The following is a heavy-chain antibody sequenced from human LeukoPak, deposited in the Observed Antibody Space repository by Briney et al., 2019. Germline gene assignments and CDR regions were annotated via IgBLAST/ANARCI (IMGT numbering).Heavy chain of an antibody. Sequence: SVKVSCKASGGAFSSYAISWVRQAPGQGLEWMGGIIPIFGTANYAQKFQGRVTITADKSTSTAYMELSSLRSEDTAVYYCASGPYYYYGMDVWGKGTTVTVSS. J-gene: IGHJ6*04. CDR1: GGAFSSYA. CDR2: IIPIFGTA. CDR3: ASGPYYYYGMDV. V-gene: IGHV1-69*06.